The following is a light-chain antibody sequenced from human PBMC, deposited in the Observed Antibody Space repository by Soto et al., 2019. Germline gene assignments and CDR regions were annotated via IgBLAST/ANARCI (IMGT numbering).Light chain of an antibody. V-gene: IGKV3-15*01. J-gene: IGKJ1*01. CDR2: GAS. CDR1: QSVNSN. Sequence: EIVITQSPATLSVSPGERGTLSCRASQSVNSNLAWYQQKPGQAPRLLIYGASTRATGIPARFSGSGSGTEFTLTISSLQSEDLAIYYCQQYNNWPRTFGQGTKVAVK. CDR3: QQYNNWPRT.